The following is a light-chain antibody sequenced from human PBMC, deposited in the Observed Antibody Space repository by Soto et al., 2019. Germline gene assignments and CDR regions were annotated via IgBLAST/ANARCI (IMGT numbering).Light chain of an antibody. CDR3: ATWDDSLNGRV. V-gene: IGLV1-44*01. J-gene: IGLJ3*02. CDR1: SSNIGSHT. Sequence: QSVLTQPPSASGTPGQRVTISCSGSSSNIGSHTVHWYRQLPGTAPKLLIYSNHQRPSGVPDRFSGSNSGTSASLAISGLQSEDAADYYCATWDDSLNGRVFGGGTKVTVL. CDR2: SNH.